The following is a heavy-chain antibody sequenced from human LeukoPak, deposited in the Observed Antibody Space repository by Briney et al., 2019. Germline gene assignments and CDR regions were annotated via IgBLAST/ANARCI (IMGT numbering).Heavy chain of an antibody. CDR3: ARDLGYYYGSGSLQEDY. D-gene: IGHD3-10*01. Sequence: GGSLRLSCAASGFTFSSYWMHWVRQAPGKGLVWVSRINTDGSSTSYADSVKGRFTISRDNAKNTLYLQMNSLRAEDTAVYYCARDLGYYYGSGSLQEDYWGQGTLVTVSS. J-gene: IGHJ4*02. V-gene: IGHV3-74*01. CDR2: INTDGSST. CDR1: GFTFSSYW.